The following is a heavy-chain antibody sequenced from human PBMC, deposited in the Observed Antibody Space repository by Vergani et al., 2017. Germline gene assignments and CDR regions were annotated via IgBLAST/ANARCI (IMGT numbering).Heavy chain of an antibody. Sequence: EVQLLESGGGLVQPGGSLRLTCAASEVTFSNYAMNWVRQAPGKGLEWVSGISGSGVSAYYTDSVKGRFTISRDNSKNMLFLQMNNLRTEDTAIYYCAKQYVVSGNYLFDYWGQGTLVTVSS. CDR1: EVTFSNYA. CDR2: ISGSGVSA. V-gene: IGHV3-23*01. D-gene: IGHD3-10*01. J-gene: IGHJ4*02. CDR3: AKQYVVSGNYLFDY.